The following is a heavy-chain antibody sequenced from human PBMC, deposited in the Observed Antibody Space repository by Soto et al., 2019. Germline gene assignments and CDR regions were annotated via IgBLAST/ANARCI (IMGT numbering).Heavy chain of an antibody. V-gene: IGHV3-23*01. CDR3: EKRRGAGGHFDY. CDR2: VSRGGST. J-gene: IGHJ4*02. Sequence: PGGSLRLSCAASGFTFTSYAMGWVRQAPGKGLECVSVVSRGGSTHYADSVTGRFIVSRDNSKNTVSLQMNSLRADDTAVYYCEKRRGAGGHFDYWGQGALVTVSS. D-gene: IGHD2-15*01. CDR1: GFTFTSYA.